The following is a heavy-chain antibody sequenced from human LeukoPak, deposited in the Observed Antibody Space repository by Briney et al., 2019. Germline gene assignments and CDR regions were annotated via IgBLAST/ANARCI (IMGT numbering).Heavy chain of an antibody. D-gene: IGHD1-26*01. Sequence: PGRSLRLSCAASGFTFSSYAMHWVRQAPGKGLEWVAVISYDGSNKYYADSVKGRFTISRDNSKNTLFLQMNSLRAEDTAVYYCAKGGIVHPFDYWGQGTLVTVSS. V-gene: IGHV3-30*04. J-gene: IGHJ4*02. CDR2: ISYDGSNK. CDR3: AKGGIVHPFDY. CDR1: GFTFSSYA.